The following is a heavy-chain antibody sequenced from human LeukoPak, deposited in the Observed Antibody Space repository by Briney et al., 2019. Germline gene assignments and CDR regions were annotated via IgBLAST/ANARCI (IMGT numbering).Heavy chain of an antibody. CDR2: IFGSGST. Sequence: PSETLSLTCTVSGGSISVYYWHWIRQPAGKGLEWIGRIFGSGSTNYNPSLKSRVTMSVDTSENHFSLNLRYVTAADTAIYYCVRDCSGGSCYPDAFDIWGQGTMVTVSS. J-gene: IGHJ3*02. CDR3: VRDCSGGSCYPDAFDI. V-gene: IGHV4-4*07. CDR1: GGSISVYY. D-gene: IGHD2-15*01.